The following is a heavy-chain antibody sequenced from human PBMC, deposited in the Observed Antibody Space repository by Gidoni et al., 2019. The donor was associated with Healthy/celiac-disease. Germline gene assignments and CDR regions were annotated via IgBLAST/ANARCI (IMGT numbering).Heavy chain of an antibody. J-gene: IGHJ4*02. Sequence: EVQLVESGGGSVQPGVSLKLSCAPAGLILDDYAMHWVRRAPGKGLEWVSGIRWNSGGIGYADSVKGRFSISRDNAKNSLYLQMNSLRAEDTALYYCAKDNRGMTVAGLFDYWGQGTLVTVSS. CDR2: IRWNSGGI. V-gene: IGHV3-9*01. D-gene: IGHD6-19*01. CDR1: GLILDDYA. CDR3: AKDNRGMTVAGLFDY.